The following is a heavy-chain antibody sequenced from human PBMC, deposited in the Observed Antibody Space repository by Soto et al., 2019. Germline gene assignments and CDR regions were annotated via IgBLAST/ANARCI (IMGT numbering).Heavy chain of an antibody. CDR1: GFSLSTVGMH. CDR3: ARMTTTHSFAF. V-gene: IGHV2-70*04. D-gene: IGHD4-4*01. Sequence: SGPTLVNPTQTLTLTCTFSGFSLSTVGMHVSWIRQPPGKALEWLARIDWDDDKWYSPSLKTRLTISRDTSKNRVVLTMTNMDPVDTATYYCARMTTTHSFAFWGQGTLVTVSS. J-gene: IGHJ4*02. CDR2: IDWDDDK.